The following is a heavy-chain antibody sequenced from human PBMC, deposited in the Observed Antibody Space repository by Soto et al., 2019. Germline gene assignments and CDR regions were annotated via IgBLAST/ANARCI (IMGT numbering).Heavy chain of an antibody. CDR2: INQSGST. CDR3: ARTYSSSWSPFDY. D-gene: IGHD6-13*01. J-gene: IGHJ4*02. V-gene: IGHV4-34*01. CDR1: GGSFSGYY. Sequence: QVQLQQWGAGLLKPSETLSLTCAVYGGSFSGYYWSWIRQPPGKGLEWIGEINQSGSTNYNPSLKSRVTISVDTSKNQFFLKLSSVTAADTAVYYCARTYSSSWSPFDYWGQGTLVTVSS.